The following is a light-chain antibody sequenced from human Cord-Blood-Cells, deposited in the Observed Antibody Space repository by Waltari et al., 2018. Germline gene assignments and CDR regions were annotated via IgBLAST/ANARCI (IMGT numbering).Light chain of an antibody. CDR2: QDS. CDR3: QAWDSSTPAVV. CDR1: KLGDKY. J-gene: IGLJ2*01. V-gene: IGLV3-1*01. Sequence: SYELTQPPSVSVSPGQTASLTRSGDKLGDKYACWYQQKPGQSPVLVIYQDSKRPSGIPERFSGSNSGNTATLTISGTQAMDEADYYCQAWDSSTPAVVFGGGTKLTVL.